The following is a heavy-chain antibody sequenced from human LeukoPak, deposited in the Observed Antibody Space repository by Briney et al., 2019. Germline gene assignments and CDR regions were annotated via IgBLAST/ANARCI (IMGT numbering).Heavy chain of an antibody. CDR2: ISAYNGNT. CDR3: ARGHGGDYHFDY. D-gene: IGHD4-17*01. Sequence: GASVTVSCKASVYSCIIYGISWVRQAPGQGLEWMGWISAYNGNTNYVQKLQGRVTMTTDTSTTTAYMELRSLRSDDTAVYYCARGHGGDYHFDYWGQGTLVTVSS. J-gene: IGHJ4*02. CDR1: VYSCIIYG. V-gene: IGHV1-18*01.